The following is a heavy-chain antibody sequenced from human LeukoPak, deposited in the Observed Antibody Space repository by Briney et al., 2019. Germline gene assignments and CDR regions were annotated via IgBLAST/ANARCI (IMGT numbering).Heavy chain of an antibody. D-gene: IGHD5-12*01. Sequence: ASVKVSCKASGYTFSSYGIAWVRQAPGQGLEWMGWISGYNGNTNYAQKLQGGVSMTTDTSTTTAYMELRSLTSDDTALYYCARSSLGTITAGPFDYWGQGTLVTVSS. CDR1: GYTFSSYG. CDR3: ARSSLGTITAGPFDY. J-gene: IGHJ4*02. CDR2: ISGYNGNT. V-gene: IGHV1-18*01.